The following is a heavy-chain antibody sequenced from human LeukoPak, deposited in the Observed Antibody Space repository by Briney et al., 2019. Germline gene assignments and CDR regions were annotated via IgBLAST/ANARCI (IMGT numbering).Heavy chain of an antibody. Sequence: GESLKISCKGSGYSFTSYWIGWVRQMPGKGLEWMGIIYPGDSDTRYSPSFQGQVTISANKSISTAYLQWSSLKASDTAMYYCARRCGGDCYNYYYGMDVWGQGTTVTVSS. J-gene: IGHJ6*02. V-gene: IGHV5-51*01. CDR2: IYPGDSDT. D-gene: IGHD2-21*02. CDR1: GYSFTSYW. CDR3: ARRCGGDCYNYYYGMDV.